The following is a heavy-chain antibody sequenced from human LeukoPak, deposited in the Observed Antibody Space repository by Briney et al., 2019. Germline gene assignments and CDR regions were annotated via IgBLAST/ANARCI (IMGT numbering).Heavy chain of an antibody. D-gene: IGHD3-22*01. V-gene: IGHV1-69*05. Sequence: SVKVSCKASGGTFSSYAISWVRQAPGQGLEWMGRIIPIFGTANYTQKFQGRVTITTDESTSTAYMELSSLRSEDTAVYYCARDYYDSSGYYYFDYWGQGTLVTVSS. CDR2: IIPIFGTA. CDR3: ARDYYDSSGYYYFDY. CDR1: GGTFSSYA. J-gene: IGHJ4*02.